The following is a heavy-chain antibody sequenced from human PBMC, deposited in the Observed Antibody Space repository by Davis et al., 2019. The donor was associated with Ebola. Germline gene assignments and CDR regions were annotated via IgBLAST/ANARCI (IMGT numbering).Heavy chain of an antibody. CDR3: AKLGLAIAVAYYFDY. V-gene: IGHV3-23*01. CDR1: GFTFSSYA. D-gene: IGHD6-19*01. CDR2: ISGSGGST. Sequence: PGGSLRLSCAASGFTFSSYAMSWVRQAPGKGLEWVSAISGSGGSTYYADSVKGRFTISRDNAKNSLYLQMNSLRAEDTAVYYCAKLGLAIAVAYYFDYWGQGPRSPSPQ. J-gene: IGHJ4*02.